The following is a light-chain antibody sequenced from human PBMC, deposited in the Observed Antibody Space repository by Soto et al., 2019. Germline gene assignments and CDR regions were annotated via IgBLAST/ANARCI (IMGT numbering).Light chain of an antibody. Sequence: QSVLTQPPSVSGAPGQRVTISCTGSSSNIGAGFDVYWYQQLPGTAPKLLIYANSNRPSGVPDRFSGSKSGTSASLAITGLQAEDEADYYCQSYDSSLSGSVVFGGGTKLTVL. J-gene: IGLJ2*01. CDR1: SSNIGAGFD. V-gene: IGLV1-40*01. CDR3: QSYDSSLSGSVV. CDR2: ANS.